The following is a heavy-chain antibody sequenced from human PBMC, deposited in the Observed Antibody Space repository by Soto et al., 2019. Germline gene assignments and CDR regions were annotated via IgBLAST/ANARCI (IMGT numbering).Heavy chain of an antibody. CDR3: TRASFGVGMDL. CDR1: GFTYRSYD. Sequence: GGSLRLSCAAFGFTYRSYDIHWVRQDAGKGLEWVSSLGGAGAREYAESVKGRFVISRDNANSLYLQMDSLRAGDTAIYYCTRASFGVGMDLWGQGTPVTVSS. J-gene: IGHJ6*02. CDR2: LGGAGAR. V-gene: IGHV3-13*01. D-gene: IGHD3-10*01.